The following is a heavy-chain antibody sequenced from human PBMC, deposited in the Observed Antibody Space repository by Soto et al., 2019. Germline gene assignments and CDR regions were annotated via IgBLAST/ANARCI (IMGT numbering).Heavy chain of an antibody. D-gene: IGHD2-15*01. CDR1: GFMFSTYG. CDR2: ISYDGSVK. J-gene: IGHJ4*02. Sequence: QVQLLQSGGGVVQPGRSLRLSCVASGFMFSTYGMHWVRQAPGKGLEWVALISYDGSVKYHADFVKGRFTISRDNSKNTLYLQMDTLGPADTAVYFCASDSGPDNYWGQGSLVTVSS. V-gene: IGHV3-30*03. CDR3: ASDSGPDNY.